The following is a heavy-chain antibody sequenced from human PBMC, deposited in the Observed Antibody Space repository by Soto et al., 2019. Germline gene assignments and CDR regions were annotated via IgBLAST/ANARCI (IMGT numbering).Heavy chain of an antibody. D-gene: IGHD5-18*01. CDR3: AKMTSDSYGRNYGMDV. CDR2: LSDSGVSP. CDR1: GFPFSSYA. V-gene: IGHV3-23*01. J-gene: IGHJ6*02. Sequence: GGSLRLSCAGPGFPFSSYAMSWVRQAPEKGLEWVSALSDSGVSPYYADSVKGRFTISRDNSKNTLYLQMDSLRVEDTALYYCAKMTSDSYGRNYGMDVWGQGTTVTVS.